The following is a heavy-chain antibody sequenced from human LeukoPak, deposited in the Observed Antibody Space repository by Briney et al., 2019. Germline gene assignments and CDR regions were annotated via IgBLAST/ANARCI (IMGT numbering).Heavy chain of an antibody. J-gene: IGHJ6*03. CDR3: AAGYYGSGSYPNYYYYYMDV. D-gene: IGHD3-10*01. CDR2: IHPTAGSA. V-gene: IGHV1-46*01. CDR1: EYTFTSYS. Sequence: GASVKVSCKASEYTFTSYSLHWLRQAPGQGLQWMGMIHPTAGSANYAQKFQGRVTMTRDMSTSTVYMELSSLRSEDTAVYYCAAGYYGSGSYPNYYYYYMDVWGKGTTVTISS.